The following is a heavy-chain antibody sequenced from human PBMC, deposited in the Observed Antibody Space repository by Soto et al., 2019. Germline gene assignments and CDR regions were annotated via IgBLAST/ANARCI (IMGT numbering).Heavy chain of an antibody. D-gene: IGHD5-12*01. CDR1: GGSLTGYY. CDR3: ARGQEGIVATH. CDR2: IKDGGST. Sequence: QVQLQQWGAGLLKPSETLSLTCAVNGGSLTGYYWSWIRQPPGKGLEWIGEIKDGGSTNYSPSLKSRVTISADTSTDQFSLKLNSVTAEDTAVYYCARGQEGIVATHWDQGTLVTVSS. J-gene: IGHJ4*02. V-gene: IGHV4-34*01.